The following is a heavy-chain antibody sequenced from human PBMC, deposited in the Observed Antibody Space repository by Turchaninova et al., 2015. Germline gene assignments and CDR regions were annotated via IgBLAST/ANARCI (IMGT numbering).Heavy chain of an antibody. D-gene: IGHD3-10*01. V-gene: IGHV3-33*06. CDR1: GFIFRRNG. CDR3: AKGMDGRFVDY. Sequence: QVQLVEYGGSVVQPGRCLGLYCAASGFIFRRNGMRLVRQAPGKGLEWVAVIWYDGSEKYYADSVKGRFTISRDNIKNTLYLQMNSLRVEDTAVYYCAKGMDGRFVDYWGQGTLVTVSS. CDR2: IWYDGSEK. J-gene: IGHJ4*02.